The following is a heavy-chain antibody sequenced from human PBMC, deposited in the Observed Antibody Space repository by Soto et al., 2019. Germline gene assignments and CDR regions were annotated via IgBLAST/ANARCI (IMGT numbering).Heavy chain of an antibody. J-gene: IGHJ4*02. Sequence: QVQLVESGGGVVKPGRSLRLSCAASGFTFSSYGMHWVRQAPGKGLEWVAVIWYDGSNKYYADSVKGRFTISRDNSKNTLYLQMNSLRAEDTAVYYCAREYYYDSSGSDLDYWGQGTLVTVSS. CDR1: GFTFSSYG. CDR2: IWYDGSNK. CDR3: AREYYYDSSGSDLDY. V-gene: IGHV3-33*01. D-gene: IGHD3-22*01.